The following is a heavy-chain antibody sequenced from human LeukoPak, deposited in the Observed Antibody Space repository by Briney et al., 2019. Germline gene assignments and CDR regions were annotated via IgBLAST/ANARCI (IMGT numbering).Heavy chain of an antibody. CDR3: ARGVAATFDY. J-gene: IGHJ4*02. D-gene: IGHD2-15*01. CDR2: IWYDGSNK. CDR1: GFTFSSYG. V-gene: IGHV3-33*03. Sequence: GGSLRLSCAASGFTFSSYGMHWVRQAPGKGLEWVAVIWYDGSNKYYADSVKGRLTISRDNAKNSLYLQMNSLRAEDTAVYYCARGVAATFDYWGQGTLVTVSS.